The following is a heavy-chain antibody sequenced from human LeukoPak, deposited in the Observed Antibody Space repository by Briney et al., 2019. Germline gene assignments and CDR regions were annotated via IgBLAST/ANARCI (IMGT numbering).Heavy chain of an antibody. CDR2: INPNSGGT. CDR3: ARLIVDADFWSGYYFDY. V-gene: IGHV1-2*02. CDR1: GYTFTGYY. D-gene: IGHD3-3*01. J-gene: IGHJ4*02. Sequence: ASVKVSCKASGYTFTGYYLHWVRQAPGQGLEWMGWINPNSGGTTYAQKFQGRVTMTRDTSISTAYMELSRLRSDDTAVYYCARLIVDADFWSGYYFDYWGQGTLVTVSS.